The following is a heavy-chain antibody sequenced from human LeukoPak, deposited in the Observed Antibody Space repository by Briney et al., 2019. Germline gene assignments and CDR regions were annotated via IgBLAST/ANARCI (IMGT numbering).Heavy chain of an antibody. CDR3: NAAVAGSFPG. V-gene: IGHV3-64D*06. Sequence: GGSLRLSCSASGFTFSSYGMHWVRQAPGKGLEYVSTISSDGIRYYADSVKGRFTISRDNSKNTVYPQMSSLRTEDTAVYYCNAAVAGSFPGWGQGTLVIVSS. CDR2: ISSDGIR. D-gene: IGHD6-19*01. CDR1: GFTFSSYG. J-gene: IGHJ4*02.